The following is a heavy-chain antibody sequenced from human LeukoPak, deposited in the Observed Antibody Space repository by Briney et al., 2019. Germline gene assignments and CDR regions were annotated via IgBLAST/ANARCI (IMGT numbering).Heavy chain of an antibody. Sequence: ASVKVSCKASRYTFTSYDINWVRQATGQGLEWMGWMNPNSGNTGYAQKFQGRVTMTRDTSISTAYMELSSLRSEDTAVYYCARKNYGSNRWFDPWGQGTLVTVSS. CDR2: MNPNSGNT. CDR3: ARKNYGSNRWFDP. CDR1: RYTFTSYD. D-gene: IGHD4/OR15-4a*01. V-gene: IGHV1-8*01. J-gene: IGHJ5*02.